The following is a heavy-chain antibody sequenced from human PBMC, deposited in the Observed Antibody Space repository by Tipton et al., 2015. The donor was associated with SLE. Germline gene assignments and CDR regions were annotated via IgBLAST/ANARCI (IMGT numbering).Heavy chain of an antibody. Sequence: TLSLTCTVSGGSVSSGSYYWSWIRQPPGKGLVWIGYIYYSGRTNYNPSLKSRVTISVDTSKNQFSLMLSFMTAADTAVYYCARSLVGATYALDIFGQGTMVAVSS. V-gene: IGHV4-61*01. J-gene: IGHJ3*02. D-gene: IGHD1-26*01. CDR3: ARSLVGATYALDI. CDR2: IYYSGRT. CDR1: GGSVSSGSYY.